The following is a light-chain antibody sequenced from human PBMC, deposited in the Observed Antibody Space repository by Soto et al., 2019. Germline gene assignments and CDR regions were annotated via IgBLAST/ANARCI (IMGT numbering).Light chain of an antibody. CDR3: ISYTSSPVV. CDR1: SSDVGGYNY. J-gene: IGLJ1*01. V-gene: IGLV2-14*01. CDR2: DVS. Sequence: QSVLTQPASVSGSPGQAITISCTGTSSDVGGYNYVSWYQQHPGKAPKLMIYDVSNRPSGVSNRFSGSKSGNTASLTISGLQAEDEADYYCISYTSSPVVFGTGTKLTVL.